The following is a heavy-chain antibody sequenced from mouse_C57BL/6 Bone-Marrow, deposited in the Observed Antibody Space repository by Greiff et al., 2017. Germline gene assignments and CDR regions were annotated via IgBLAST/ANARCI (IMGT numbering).Heavy chain of an antibody. CDR2: IYPRSGNT. J-gene: IGHJ1*03. V-gene: IGHV1-81*01. Sequence: QVQLQQSGAELARPGASVKLSCKASGYTFTSYGISWVKQRTGQGLEWIGEIYPRSGNTYYNEKFKGKATLTADKSSSTAYMELRSLTSEDSAVYFCARRNYGSPYWYFDVWGTGTTVTVSS. CDR1: GYTFTSYG. CDR3: ARRNYGSPYWYFDV. D-gene: IGHD1-1*01.